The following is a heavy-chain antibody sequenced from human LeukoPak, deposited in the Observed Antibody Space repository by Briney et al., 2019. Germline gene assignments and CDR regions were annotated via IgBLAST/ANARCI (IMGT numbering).Heavy chain of an antibody. J-gene: IGHJ4*02. Sequence: PSETLSLTCTVSGYSISSGYYWGWIRQPPGKGLEWIGSIYHSGSTYYNPSLKSRVTISVDTSKNQFSLKLSSVTAADTAVYYCARLGFDYYDSSGYYYVDYWGQGTLVTVSS. CDR1: GYSISSGYY. V-gene: IGHV4-38-2*02. CDR2: IYHSGST. CDR3: ARLGFDYYDSSGYYYVDY. D-gene: IGHD3-22*01.